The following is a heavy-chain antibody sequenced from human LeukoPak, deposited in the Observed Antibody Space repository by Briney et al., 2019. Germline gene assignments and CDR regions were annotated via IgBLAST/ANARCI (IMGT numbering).Heavy chain of an antibody. CDR3: ARDSFSQWELLLSGFFDY. V-gene: IGHV3-30-3*01. Sequence: GGSLRLSCAASGFTFSSYAMHWVRQAPGKGLEWVAVISYDGSTKYYADSVKGRFTISRDNSKNTLYLQMNSLRAADTAVYYCARDSFSQWELLLSGFFDYWGQGTLVTVSS. D-gene: IGHD1-26*01. CDR2: ISYDGSTK. J-gene: IGHJ4*02. CDR1: GFTFSSYA.